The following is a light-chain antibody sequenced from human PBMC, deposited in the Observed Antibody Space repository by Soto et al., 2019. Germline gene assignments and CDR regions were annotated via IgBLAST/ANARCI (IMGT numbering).Light chain of an antibody. J-gene: IGKJ4*01. CDR2: GAS. CDR1: QSISSY. V-gene: IGKV1-39*01. Sequence: DIQMTQSPPSLSASVGDRVTITCRASQSISSYLNWYQQKPGKAPKLLIYGASLLQSGVPSRFSGSGSGTDFTLTISSLQPEDFATYYCQESYTTPLTFGGGTQVEIK. CDR3: QESYTTPLT.